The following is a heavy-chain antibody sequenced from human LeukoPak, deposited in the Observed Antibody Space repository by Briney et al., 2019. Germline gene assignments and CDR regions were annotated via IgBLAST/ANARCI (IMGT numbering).Heavy chain of an antibody. CDR3: ARGHYGMDV. CDR2: INQEASEM. J-gene: IGHJ6*02. Sequence: PGGSLTLSCAASGFTFSSHWMSWVREAPEKGLEWVAYINQEASEMLHVDSVKGRFTISRDNPKNSLYLQMNSLRDEDTAVYYCARGHYGMDVWGQGTTVTVSS. V-gene: IGHV3-7*01. CDR1: GFTFSSHW.